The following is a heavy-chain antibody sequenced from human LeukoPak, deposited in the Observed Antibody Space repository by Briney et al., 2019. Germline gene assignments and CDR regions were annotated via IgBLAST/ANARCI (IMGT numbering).Heavy chain of an antibody. V-gene: IGHV3-7*01. Sequence: GGSLRLYCTASVFTFSQHWMTWVRQAPEKGLEWVANIKEDGSEKDYVDSVKGRFTISRDNGKNSLYLQMNSLRGEDTAVYYCARLNWNYADYWGQGTLVTVSS. J-gene: IGHJ4*02. CDR1: VFTFSQHW. D-gene: IGHD3-3*01. CDR2: IKEDGSEK. CDR3: ARLNWNYADY.